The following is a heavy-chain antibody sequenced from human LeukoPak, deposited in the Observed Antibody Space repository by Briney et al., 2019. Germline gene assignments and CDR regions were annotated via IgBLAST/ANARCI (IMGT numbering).Heavy chain of an antibody. CDR2: IYSGGST. J-gene: IGHJ4*02. D-gene: IGHD1-26*01. CDR1: GFTVSSNY. V-gene: IGHV3-66*02. CDR3: ARARRGSYFEFDY. Sequence: GGSLRLSCAASGFTVSSNYMSWVRQAPGKGLEWVSVIYSGGSTYYADSVKGRFTISRDNSKDTLYLQMNSPRAEDTAVYYCARARRGSYFEFDYWGQGTLVTVSS.